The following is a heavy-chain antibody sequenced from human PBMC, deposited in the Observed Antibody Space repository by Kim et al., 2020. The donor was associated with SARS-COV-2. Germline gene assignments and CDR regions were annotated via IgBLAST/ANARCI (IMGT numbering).Heavy chain of an antibody. Sequence: GGSLRLSCVGSGFVFQHFAMHWVRQAPGKGLEWIALISADGDGAAYADSVRGRFTISRDNSKNSLFLELRNLGADDTGLYYCAKNSDFGMDVWGQGSTVTVSS. CDR2: ISADGDGA. J-gene: IGHJ6*02. V-gene: IGHV3-43D*03. CDR1: GFVFQHFA. D-gene: IGHD3-3*01. CDR3: AKNSDFGMDV.